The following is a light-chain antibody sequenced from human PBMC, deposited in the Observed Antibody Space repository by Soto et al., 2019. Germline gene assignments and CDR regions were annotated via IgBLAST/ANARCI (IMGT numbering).Light chain of an antibody. CDR1: QDISNY. CDR2: DAT. CDR3: HQYDSLPPT. Sequence: DIQMTQSASSLSASVGDRVTITWEASQDISNYLNWYQQKQGKAPKLLIFDATNLETGVPSRFSGGGSRTHFSFTISSLQTEDFATYYCHQYDSLPPTFGQGTRLEIK. V-gene: IGKV1-33*01. J-gene: IGKJ5*01.